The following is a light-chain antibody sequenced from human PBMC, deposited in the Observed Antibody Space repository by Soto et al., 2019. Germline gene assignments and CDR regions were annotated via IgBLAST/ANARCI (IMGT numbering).Light chain of an antibody. CDR2: EVS. CDR1: NSDVGGYNY. J-gene: IGLJ1*01. CDR3: SSYTSISTLYV. Sequence: QSVLTQPASVSGSPGQSITISCTGTNSDVGGYNYVSWYQQHPGKAPELMIYEVSHRPSGVSNRFSGSKSDNTASLTISGLQAEEEADYYCSSYTSISTLYVFGTGNKVTV. V-gene: IGLV2-14*01.